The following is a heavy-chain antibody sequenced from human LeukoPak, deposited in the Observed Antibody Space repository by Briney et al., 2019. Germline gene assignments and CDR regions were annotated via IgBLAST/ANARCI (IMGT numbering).Heavy chain of an antibody. CDR2: IWYDGSNK. CDR3: ARGAAVNIVGATITDY. D-gene: IGHD1-26*01. CDR1: GFTFSSYG. Sequence: GGSLRLSCAASGFTFSSYGMHWVRQAPGKGLEWVAVIWYDGSNKYDADSVKGRFTISRDNSKNTLYLQMNSLRAEDTAVYYCARGAAVNIVGATITDYWGQGTLVTVSS. V-gene: IGHV3-33*08. J-gene: IGHJ4*02.